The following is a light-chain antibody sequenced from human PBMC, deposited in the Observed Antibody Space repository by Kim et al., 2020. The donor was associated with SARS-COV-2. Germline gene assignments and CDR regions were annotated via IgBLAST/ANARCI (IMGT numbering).Light chain of an antibody. V-gene: IGLV3-21*04. CDR3: QVWDSDSDHWV. J-gene: IGLJ3*02. CDR1: NIGSKI. CDR2: SDS. Sequence: PGKAARITWGGNNIGSKIVRWCQQKPGQAPVLVIYSDSDRPSGIPERFSGSNSANTATLTISRVEAGDEADYYCQVWDSDSDHWVFGGGTQLTVL.